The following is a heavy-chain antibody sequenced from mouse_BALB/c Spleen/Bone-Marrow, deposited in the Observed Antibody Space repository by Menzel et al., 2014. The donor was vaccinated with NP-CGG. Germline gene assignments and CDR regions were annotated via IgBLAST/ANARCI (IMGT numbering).Heavy chain of an antibody. Sequence: VQLQQSGAELVKPGASVKLSCTASGFNIKDTYMHWVKQRPEQGLEWIGRIDPANGNTKYDPKFQGKASITADTSSNTAYLQLSSLTSEDTAVYYCASYVYGYYFDYWGQGTTFTVSS. CDR1: GFNIKDTY. J-gene: IGHJ2*01. V-gene: IGHV14-3*02. CDR3: ASYVYGYYFDY. CDR2: IDPANGNT. D-gene: IGHD2-2*01.